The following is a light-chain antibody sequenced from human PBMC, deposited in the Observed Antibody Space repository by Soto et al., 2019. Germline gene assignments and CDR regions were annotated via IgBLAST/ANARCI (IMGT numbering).Light chain of an antibody. CDR2: GAS. CDR1: QSVSSSY. J-gene: IGKJ1*01. V-gene: IGKV3-20*01. CDR3: QQYLDSRT. Sequence: EIVLTQSPGTLSLSPGERATLSCRASQSVSSSYLAWYQQKLGQAPRLLIYGASSRATGIPDRFSGSGSGTHFTLTISRLEPEDFAVYYCQQYLDSRTFGQGTKVDIK.